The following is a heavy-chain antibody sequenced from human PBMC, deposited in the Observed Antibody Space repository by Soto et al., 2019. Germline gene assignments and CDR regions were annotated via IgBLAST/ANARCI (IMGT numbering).Heavy chain of an antibody. CDR3: ARGKFTPNWFDP. CDR2: INAGNGNT. Sequence: QVQLVQSGAEVKKPGASVKVSCKASGYTFTSYAMHWVRQAPGQRLEWMGWINAGNGNTKYSQKFQGRVTITRDTSESTAYMELSSLRSEDTAVYYCARGKFTPNWFDPWGQGTLVTVSS. V-gene: IGHV1-3*01. J-gene: IGHJ5*02. CDR1: GYTFTSYA.